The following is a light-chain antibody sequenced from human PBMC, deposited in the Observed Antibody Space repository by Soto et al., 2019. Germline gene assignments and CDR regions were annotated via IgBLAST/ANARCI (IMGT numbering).Light chain of an antibody. V-gene: IGKV1-5*01. Sequence: DLQITQSPPTLSASVGDRVTITCRASQSIANWLAWYQHKPGTAPSLLIYEASSLESGVPSRLSGSGSGTEFTLTIHSMQPEDFAVYDCQQYENYWTFGQGTKVDIK. CDR1: QSIANW. J-gene: IGKJ1*01. CDR3: QQYENYWT. CDR2: EAS.